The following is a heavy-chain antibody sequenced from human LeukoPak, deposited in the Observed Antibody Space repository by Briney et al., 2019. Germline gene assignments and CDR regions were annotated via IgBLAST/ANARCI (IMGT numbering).Heavy chain of an antibody. V-gene: IGHV3-9*01. CDR1: GFTFNDYA. Sequence: GRSLRLSCAASGFTFNDYAMHWVRQAPGKGLEWVSGFSYNSGSIGYADSVKGRLTISRDNAKNSLYLQMNSLRTEDTALYYCAKDKRTNRDAFDIWGQGTMVTVSS. CDR3: AKDKRTNRDAFDI. J-gene: IGHJ3*02. CDR2: FSYNSGSI.